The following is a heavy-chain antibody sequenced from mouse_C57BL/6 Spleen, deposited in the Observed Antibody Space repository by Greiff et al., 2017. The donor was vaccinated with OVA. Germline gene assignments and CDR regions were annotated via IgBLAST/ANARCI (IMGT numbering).Heavy chain of an antibody. V-gene: IGHV5-9*01. Sequence: EVHLVESGGGLVKPGGSLKLSCAASGFTFSSYTMSWVRQTPEKRLEWVATISGGGGNTYYPDSVKGRFTISRDNAKNTLYLQMSSLRSEDTALYYCASLYDTGYYFDYWGQGTTLTVSS. CDR3: ASLYDTGYYFDY. CDR1: GFTFSSYT. J-gene: IGHJ2*01. CDR2: ISGGGGNT. D-gene: IGHD2-3*01.